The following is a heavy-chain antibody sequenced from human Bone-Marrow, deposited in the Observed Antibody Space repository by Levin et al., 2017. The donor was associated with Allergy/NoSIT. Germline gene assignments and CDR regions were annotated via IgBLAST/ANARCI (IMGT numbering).Heavy chain of an antibody. Sequence: GASVKVSCKASGYSFTTHSVHWVRQAPGQGLEWMGKINPSGGSTTYAQKFQGRVIMTRDTSTSTVHMELISLTFEDTAVYYCAMRYLSDMDVWGQGTTVTVSS. D-gene: IGHD1-1*01. CDR2: INPSGGST. V-gene: IGHV1-46*01. J-gene: IGHJ6*02. CDR1: GYSFTTHS. CDR3: AMRYLSDMDV.